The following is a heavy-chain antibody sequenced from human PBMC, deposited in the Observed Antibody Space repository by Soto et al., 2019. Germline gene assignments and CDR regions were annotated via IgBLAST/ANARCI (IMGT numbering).Heavy chain of an antibody. CDR3: ARGDRFRCSGDRCFSDGLFLS. J-gene: IGHJ5*02. CDR1: GFTFGIYS. D-gene: IGHD2-15*01. CDR2: INGSSSTM. Sequence: VQRGGSLRLSCAASGFTFGIYSMNWVRQAPGKGLEWISYINGSSSTMYYADSVKGRFIISRDNADNSLYLQMNSLRDADTAVYYCARGDRFRCSGDRCFSDGLFLSWGQGTLVTVSS. V-gene: IGHV3-48*02.